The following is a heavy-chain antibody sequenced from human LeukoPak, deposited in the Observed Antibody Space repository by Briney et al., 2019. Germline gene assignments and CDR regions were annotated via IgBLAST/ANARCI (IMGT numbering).Heavy chain of an antibody. D-gene: IGHD2-2*01. CDR1: GYTFTSYA. CDR2: IIPIFGTA. CDR3: ARDPGYCSSTSCPDHFDY. V-gene: IGHV1-69*13. J-gene: IGHJ4*02. Sequence: SVKVSCKASGYTFTSYAISWVRQAPGQGLEWMGGIIPIFGTANYAQKFQGRVTITADESTSTAYMELSSLRSEDTAVYYCARDPGYCSSTSCPDHFDYWGQGTLVTVSS.